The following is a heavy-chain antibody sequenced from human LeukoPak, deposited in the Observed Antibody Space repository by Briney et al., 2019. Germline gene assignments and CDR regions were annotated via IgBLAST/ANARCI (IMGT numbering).Heavy chain of an antibody. CDR3: ARGRGYYDSSGYYLDY. D-gene: IGHD3-22*01. J-gene: IGHJ4*02. CDR1: GGSISSGGYY. V-gene: IGHV4-31*11. CDR2: IYYSGST. Sequence: SQTLSLTCAVSGGSISSGGYYWSWIRQHPGKGLERIGYIYYSGSTYYNPSLKSRVTISVDTSKNQFSLKLSSVTAADTAVYYCARGRGYYDSSGYYLDYWGQGTLVTVSS.